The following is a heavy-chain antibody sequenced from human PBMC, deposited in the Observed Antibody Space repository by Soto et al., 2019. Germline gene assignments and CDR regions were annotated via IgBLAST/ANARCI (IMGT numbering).Heavy chain of an antibody. J-gene: IGHJ6*02. D-gene: IGHD6-19*01. V-gene: IGHV4-34*01. Sequence: QVQLQQWGAGLLKPSETLSLTCAVYGGSFSGYYWSWIRQPPGKGLEWIGEISHSGSTNYNPSLKSRVTISVDTSKNQFSLKLSSVTAADTAVYYCARGVREEEAVYYYYGMDVWGQGTTVTVSS. CDR3: ARGVREEEAVYYYYGMDV. CDR2: ISHSGST. CDR1: GGSFSGYY.